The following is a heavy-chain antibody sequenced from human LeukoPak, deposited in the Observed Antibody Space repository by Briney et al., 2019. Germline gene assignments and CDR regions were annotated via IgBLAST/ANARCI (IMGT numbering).Heavy chain of an antibody. Sequence: GGSLRLSCAASGFTFSSYSMNWVRQAPGKGLEWVSYISSSSSTIYYADSVKGRFTISRDNAKNSLYLQMNSLRAEDTAVYYCARAYRSSSPYYYYYYMDVWGKGTTVTVSS. D-gene: IGHD6-6*01. CDR2: ISSSSSTI. J-gene: IGHJ6*03. CDR3: ARAYRSSSPYYYYYYMDV. V-gene: IGHV3-48*01. CDR1: GFTFSSYS.